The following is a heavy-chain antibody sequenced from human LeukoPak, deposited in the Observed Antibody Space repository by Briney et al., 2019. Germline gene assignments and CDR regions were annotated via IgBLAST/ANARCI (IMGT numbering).Heavy chain of an antibody. Sequence: SETLSLTRAVSGGSISSSDWWSWVRQPPGRGLEWIGYIYRSEDTSYNPSLKSQVTMSVDKSKNQFSLKLSSVTAADTAVYYCARDPHCSSSDCPYDYWGQGTLVIVSS. J-gene: IGHJ4*02. CDR1: GGSISSSDW. CDR2: IYRSEDT. D-gene: IGHD2-2*01. V-gene: IGHV4-4*02. CDR3: ARDPHCSSSDCPYDY.